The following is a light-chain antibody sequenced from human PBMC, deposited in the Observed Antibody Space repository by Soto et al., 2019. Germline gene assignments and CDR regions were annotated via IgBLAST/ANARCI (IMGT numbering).Light chain of an antibody. CDR1: QIVTNNY. Sequence: EIVLTQSPGTLSLSPGERATLSCRASQIVTNNYVAWYQKKPGQPPRLLIDDASTRATGIPDRFSACGSGTDFTLTISRLEPEDFAVYYCQQCSTPPLSFGGGTNVELK. CDR2: DAS. V-gene: IGKV3-20*01. J-gene: IGKJ4*01. CDR3: QQCSTPPLS.